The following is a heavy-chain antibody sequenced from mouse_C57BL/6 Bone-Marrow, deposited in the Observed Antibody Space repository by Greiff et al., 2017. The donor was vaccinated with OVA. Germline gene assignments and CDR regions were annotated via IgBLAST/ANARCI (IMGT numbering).Heavy chain of an antibody. V-gene: IGHV1-54*01. CDR1: GYAFTNYL. CDR2: INPGSGGT. CDR3: ARERNYYGSLDY. Sequence: VQLVESGAELVRPGTSVKVSCKASGYAFTNYLIEWVKQRPGQGLEWIGVINPGSGGTNYNEKFKGKAPLTADKSSSTAYLQLSSLTSEDSAVYFCARERNYYGSLDYWGQGTTLTVSS. D-gene: IGHD1-1*01. J-gene: IGHJ2*01.